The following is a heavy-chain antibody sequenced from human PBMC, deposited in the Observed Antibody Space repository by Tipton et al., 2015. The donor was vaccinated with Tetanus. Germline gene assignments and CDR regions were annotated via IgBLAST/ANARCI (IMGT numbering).Heavy chain of an antibody. CDR2: ISAYNGNT. CDR3: ARAPNRISWAYDY. J-gene: IGHJ4*02. Sequence: QVQLVQSGVEVKKPGASVKVSCKASGYTFSNYGVSWVRQAPGQGLEWMGWISAYNGNTNFAQNLQGRVTMTTDTSTSTAYMELSSLRSEDTAVYYCARAPNRISWAYDYWGQGTQITVSS. V-gene: IGHV1-18*01. D-gene: IGHD1-14*01. CDR1: GYTFSNYG.